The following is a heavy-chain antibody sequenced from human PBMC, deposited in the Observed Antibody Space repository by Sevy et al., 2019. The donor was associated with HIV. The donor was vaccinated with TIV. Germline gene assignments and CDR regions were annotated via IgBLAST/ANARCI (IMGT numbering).Heavy chain of an antibody. CDR2: ISYDGSNK. CDR3: ARLDAADLYSSSWYGGFDY. J-gene: IGHJ4*02. CDR1: GFTFSSYA. Sequence: GGSLRLSCAASGFTFSSYAMHWVRQAPGKGLEWVAVISYDGSNKYYADSVKGRFTISRDNSKNTLYLQMNSLIAEDTAVYYCARLDAADLYSSSWYGGFDYWGQGTLVTVSS. D-gene: IGHD6-13*01. V-gene: IGHV3-30-3*01.